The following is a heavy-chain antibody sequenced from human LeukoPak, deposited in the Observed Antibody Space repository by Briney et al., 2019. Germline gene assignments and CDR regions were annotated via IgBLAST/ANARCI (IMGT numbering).Heavy chain of an antibody. J-gene: IGHJ4*02. Sequence: ASVKVSCKASGYTFTAYYMHWVRQAPGQGLEWMGWINPNGGGTKYAQKFQGRVTMTRDTSISTAYMELISLRSDDTAVYYCARAEAIDYWGQGTLVTVSS. CDR1: GYTFTAYY. V-gene: IGHV1-2*02. CDR2: INPNGGGT. D-gene: IGHD5-12*01. CDR3: ARAEAIDY.